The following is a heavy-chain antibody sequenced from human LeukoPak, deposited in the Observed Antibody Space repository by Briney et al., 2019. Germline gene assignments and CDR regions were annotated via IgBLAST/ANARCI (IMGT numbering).Heavy chain of an antibody. V-gene: IGHV3-48*03. CDR1: GFTFGSYE. J-gene: IGHJ3*02. CDR3: ARDSYGSGSYHAFDI. D-gene: IGHD3-10*01. CDR2: ISSSGRTI. Sequence: GGSLRLSCAASGFTFGSYEMNWVRQAPGKGLEWVSYISSSGRTIYYEDSVKGRVTISRDNAKKSLYLQMNSLRAEDTAVYYCARDSYGSGSYHAFDIWGQATMVTVSS.